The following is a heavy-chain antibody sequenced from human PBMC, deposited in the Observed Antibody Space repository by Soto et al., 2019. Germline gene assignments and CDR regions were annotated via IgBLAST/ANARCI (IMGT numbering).Heavy chain of an antibody. V-gene: IGHV1-3*01. CDR1: GYTFTSYA. Sequence: QVQLVQSGAEVKKPGASVKVSCKASGYTFTSYAMHWVRQAPGQRLEWMGWINAGNGNTKYSQKFQGRVTITRDTSASTAYMELSSLRSEDTAVYYCAFSSTIAVASGDFDYWGQGILVTVSS. J-gene: IGHJ4*02. D-gene: IGHD6-19*01. CDR3: AFSSTIAVASGDFDY. CDR2: INAGNGNT.